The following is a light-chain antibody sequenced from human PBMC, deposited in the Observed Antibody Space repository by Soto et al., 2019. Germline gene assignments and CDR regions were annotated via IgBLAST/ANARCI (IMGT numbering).Light chain of an antibody. CDR3: QSHVSSPSGYV. CDR2: ANR. CDR1: SSNIGAGYD. V-gene: IGLV1-40*01. Sequence: QLVLTQPPSVSGAPGQRVTISCTGSSSNIGAGYDVHWYQQLPGTAPKLLIYANRNRPAGVPDRFSASKSGTSASLAITGLQAEDEADYYCQSHVSSPSGYVFGTGTKLTVL. J-gene: IGLJ1*01.